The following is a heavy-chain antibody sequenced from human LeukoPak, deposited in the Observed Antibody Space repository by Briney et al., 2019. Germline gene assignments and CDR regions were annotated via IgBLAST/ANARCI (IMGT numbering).Heavy chain of an antibody. CDR1: GFPFSSYA. CDR3: ARDGSSRSLQY. CDR2: ISYDGSNK. J-gene: IGHJ1*01. Sequence: GGSLRLSCAASGFPFSSYAKHWVRQAPGKGLEWVAVISYDGSNKYYADSVKGRFTISRDNSKNTLYLQMNSLKTEDTAVYYCARDGSSRSLQYWGRGTLVTVSS. V-gene: IGHV3-30*14.